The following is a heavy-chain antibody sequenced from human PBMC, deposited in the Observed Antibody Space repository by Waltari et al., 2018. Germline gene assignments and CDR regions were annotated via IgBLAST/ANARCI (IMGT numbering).Heavy chain of an antibody. J-gene: IGHJ4*02. D-gene: IGHD1-7*01. CDR1: GYTFPSYD. CDR2: INAGNGNT. V-gene: IGHV1-3*01. CDR3: ARVYGTTFPFDY. Sequence: QVQLVQSGAEVKKPGASVKVSYKASGYTFPSYDMLWVPRAPGQRLEWMGWINAGNGNTKYSQKFQGRVTITRDTSASTAYMELSSLRSEDTAVYYCARVYGTTFPFDYWGQGTLVTVSS.